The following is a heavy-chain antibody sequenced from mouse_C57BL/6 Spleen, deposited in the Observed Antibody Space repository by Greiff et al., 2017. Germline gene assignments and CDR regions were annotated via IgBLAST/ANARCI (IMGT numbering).Heavy chain of an antibody. J-gene: IGHJ1*03. CDR2: IDPETGGT. V-gene: IGHV1-15*01. CDR3: TRATTVVAWYFDV. CDR1: GYTFTDYE. Sequence: VQLQQSGAELVRPGASVTLSCKASGYTFTDYEMHWVKQTPVHGLEWIGAIDPETGGTAYNQKFKGKAILTADKSSSTAYMVLRSLTSEDSAVYYCTRATTVVAWYFDVWGTGTTVTVSS. D-gene: IGHD1-1*01.